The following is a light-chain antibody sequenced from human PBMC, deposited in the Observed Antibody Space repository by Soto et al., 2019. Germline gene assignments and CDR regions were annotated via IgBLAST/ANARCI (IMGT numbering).Light chain of an antibody. J-gene: IGLJ1*01. CDR1: SSNVGGNS. CDR3: GSWDSSPSAYV. CDR2: DDN. V-gene: IGLV1-51*01. Sequence: QSVLTPPPSVSAAPGQKVTISGSGSSSNVGGNSVSWYQQLPGTSPKLLIYDDNPRPSAIPDRFSGSKSGTSATLGITGFQTGDEADYYCGSWDSSPSAYVFGTGTTLTV.